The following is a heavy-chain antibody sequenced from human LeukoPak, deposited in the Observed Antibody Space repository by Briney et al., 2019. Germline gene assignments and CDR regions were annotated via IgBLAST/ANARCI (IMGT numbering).Heavy chain of an antibody. CDR2: IRSKANSYAT. Sequence: GGSLRLSCAASGFTFSGSAMHWVRQASGKGLEWVGRIRSKANSYATAYAASVKGRFTISRDDSKNTAYLQMNSLKTEDTAVYYCSARIFTAMVRGSFDYWGQGILVTVSS. CDR3: SARIFTAMVRGSFDY. V-gene: IGHV3-73*01. J-gene: IGHJ4*02. CDR1: GFTFSGSA. D-gene: IGHD5-18*01.